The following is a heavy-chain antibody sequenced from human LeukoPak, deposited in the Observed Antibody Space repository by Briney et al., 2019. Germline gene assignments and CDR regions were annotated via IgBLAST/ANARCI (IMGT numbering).Heavy chain of an antibody. J-gene: IGHJ5*02. CDR1: GYSFTSYW. D-gene: IGHD3-10*01. CDR2: IYPGHSDT. V-gene: IGHV5-51*01. CDR3: ARSGLDGSGSYFNWFDP. Sequence: GESLKISCQGSGYSFTSYWIGWVRQMPGKGLEWMGIIYPGHSDTRYSPSFQGQVTISADKSISTAYLQWSSLKASDTAMYYCARSGLDGSGSYFNWFDPWGQGTLVTVSS.